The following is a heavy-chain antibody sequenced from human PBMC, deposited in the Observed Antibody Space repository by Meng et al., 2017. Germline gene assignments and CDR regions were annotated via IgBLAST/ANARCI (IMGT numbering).Heavy chain of an antibody. Sequence: ASVKVSCKASGYTFTSYGISWVRQAPGQGLEWMGWISAYNGNTNYAQKLQGRVTMTTDTSTSTAYMELRSLRSDDTAVYYWARDRTGYSSGWSPGWFDPWGQGTLVTVSS. V-gene: IGHV1-18*01. CDR1: GYTFTSYG. J-gene: IGHJ5*02. CDR3: ARDRTGYSSGWSPGWFDP. D-gene: IGHD6-19*01. CDR2: ISAYNGNT.